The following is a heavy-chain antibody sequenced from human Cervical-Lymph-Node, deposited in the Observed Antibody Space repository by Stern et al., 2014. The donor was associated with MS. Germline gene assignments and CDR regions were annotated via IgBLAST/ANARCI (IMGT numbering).Heavy chain of an antibody. CDR3: ARGTRFYGMDV. J-gene: IGHJ6*02. Sequence: EMQLVESGGGLVKPGGSLRLSCAASGFTFSSYSMNWVRQAPGKGLEWVSSISSSSSYIYYADSVKGRFTISRANGKNPLYLQMNSLRAEDAAVYYCARGTRFYGMDVWGQGTTVTVSS. CDR2: ISSSSSYI. V-gene: IGHV3-21*01. CDR1: GFTFSSYS.